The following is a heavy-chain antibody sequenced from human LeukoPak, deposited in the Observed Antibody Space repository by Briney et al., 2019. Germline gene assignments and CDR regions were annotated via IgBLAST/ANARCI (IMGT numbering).Heavy chain of an antibody. CDR3: AKVSRGSCYSFCDFDY. D-gene: IGHD2-15*01. CDR2: ISGSGAGT. J-gene: IGHJ4*02. Sequence: GGSLRLSCAASGFTFSTYAMSWVRQAPGKGLEWVSAISGSGAGTYYAEFVKGRFTISRDNSKNTLYLQMNSLRAEDTAVYYCAKVSRGSCYSFCDFDYWGQGTLVTVSS. V-gene: IGHV3-23*01. CDR1: GFTFSTYA.